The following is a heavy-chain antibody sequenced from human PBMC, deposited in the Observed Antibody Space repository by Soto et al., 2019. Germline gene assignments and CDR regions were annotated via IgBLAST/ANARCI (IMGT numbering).Heavy chain of an antibody. CDR1: GGSISSSSYY. D-gene: IGHD3-3*01. V-gene: IGHV4-39*01. CDR2: IYYSGST. J-gene: IGHJ4*02. CDR3: ATWGTDFWSGYLNY. Sequence: SETLSLTCTVSGGSISSSSYYWGWIRQPPGKGLEWIGSIYYSGSTYYNPSLKSRVTISVDTSKNQFSLKLSSVTAADTAVYYCATWGTDFWSGYLNYWGQGTLVTVSS.